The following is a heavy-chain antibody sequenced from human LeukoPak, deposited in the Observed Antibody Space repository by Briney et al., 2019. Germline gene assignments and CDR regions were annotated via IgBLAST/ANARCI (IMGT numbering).Heavy chain of an antibody. J-gene: IGHJ6*02. CDR1: GFTFNTYG. V-gene: IGHV3-30*19. D-gene: IGHD6-19*01. CDR2: ISYDGSNK. CDR3: ARVLGHSSGWFTDYYYYGMDV. Sequence: GGSLRLSCAASGFTFNTYGMNWVRQAPGKGLEWVAVISYDGSNKYYADSVKGRFTISRDNSKNTLYLQMNSLRAEDTAVYYCARVLGHSSGWFTDYYYYGMDVWGQGTTVTVSS.